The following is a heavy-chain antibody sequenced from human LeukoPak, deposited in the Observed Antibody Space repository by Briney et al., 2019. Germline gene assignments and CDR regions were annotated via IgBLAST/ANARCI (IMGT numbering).Heavy chain of an antibody. D-gene: IGHD3-16*01. J-gene: IGHJ5*02. CDR2: IRSNGINT. CDR3: AKDRPLKGGFDP. Sequence: SGGSLRLSCEVSGFSLTTYGMLWVRQAPGKGLEWVAFIRSNGINTYYGDYVKGRFTISRDISKSTLYLQMNSLTTDDTALYFCAKDRPLKGGFDPWGQGSMVIVSS. V-gene: IGHV3-30*02. CDR1: GFSLTTYG.